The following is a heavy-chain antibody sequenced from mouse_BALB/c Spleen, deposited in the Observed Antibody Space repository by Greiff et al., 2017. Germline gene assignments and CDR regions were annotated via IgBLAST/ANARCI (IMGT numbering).Heavy chain of an antibody. V-gene: IGHV5-6-2*01. CDR3: ARGDYYYGSSYWYFDV. D-gene: IGHD1-1*01. Sequence: EVKLVESGGGLVKLGGSLKLSCAASGFTFSSYYMSWVRQTPEKRLELVAAINSNGGSTYYPDTVKGRFTISRDNAKNTLYLQMSSLKSEDTALYYCARGDYYYGSSYWYFDVWGAGTTVTVSS. CDR2: INSNGGST. CDR1: GFTFSSYY. J-gene: IGHJ1*01.